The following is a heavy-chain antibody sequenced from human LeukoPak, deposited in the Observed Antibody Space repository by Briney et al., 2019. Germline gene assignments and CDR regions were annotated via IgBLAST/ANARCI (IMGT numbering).Heavy chain of an antibody. D-gene: IGHD2-21*02. CDR3: ARLAYCGGDCYYAHYWYFDL. CDR1: GYSISSGYY. CDR2: IYHSGST. V-gene: IGHV4-38-2*02. Sequence: SETLSLTCTVSGYSISSGYYWGWIRQPPGKGLEWIGSIYHSGSTNYNPSLKSRVTISVDTSKNQFSLKLSSVTAADTAVYYCARLAYCGGDCYYAHYWYFDLWGRGTLVTVSS. J-gene: IGHJ2*01.